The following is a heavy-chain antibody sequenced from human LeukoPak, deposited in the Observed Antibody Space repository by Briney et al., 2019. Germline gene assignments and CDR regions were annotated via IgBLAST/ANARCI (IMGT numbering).Heavy chain of an antibody. V-gene: IGHV3-21*04. CDR2: ISSSSSYI. Sequence: GGSLRLSCAASGFTFSSYSMNWVRQAPGKGLEWVSSISSSSSYIYYADSVKGRFTISRDNAKNSLFLQMNSLRAEDTAVYYCARSIAAAGDYWGQGTLVTVSS. CDR3: ARSIAAAGDY. D-gene: IGHD6-25*01. J-gene: IGHJ4*02. CDR1: GFTFSSYS.